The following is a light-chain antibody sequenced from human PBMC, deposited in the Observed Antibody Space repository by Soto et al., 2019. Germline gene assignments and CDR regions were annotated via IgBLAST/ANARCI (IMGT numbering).Light chain of an antibody. V-gene: IGLV2-14*01. J-gene: IGLJ3*02. CDR3: SPYTVINTAV. CDR1: TSDVGAYNY. Sequence: QSVLTQPASVSGSPGQSVSISCTGSTSDVGAYNYVAWYQHKPGKAPRLLIYEVDHRPSGISPRFSGSKSGNTASLTISGLQTDGEADYYCSPYTVINTAVFGGGTKVTVL. CDR2: EVD.